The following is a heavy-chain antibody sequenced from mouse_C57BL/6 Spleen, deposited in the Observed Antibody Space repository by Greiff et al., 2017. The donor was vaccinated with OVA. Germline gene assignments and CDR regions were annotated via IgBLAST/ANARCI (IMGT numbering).Heavy chain of an antibody. V-gene: IGHV1-81*01. D-gene: IGHD1-3*01. CDR1: GYTFTSYG. CDR2: IYPRSGNT. CDR3: ARRDNPFAY. J-gene: IGHJ3*01. Sequence: VQVVESGAELARPGASVKLSCKASGYTFTSYGISWVKQRTGQGLEWIGEIYPRSGNTYYNEKFKGKATLTADKSSSTAYMELRSLTSEDSAVYFCARRDNPFAYWGKGILVTVAA.